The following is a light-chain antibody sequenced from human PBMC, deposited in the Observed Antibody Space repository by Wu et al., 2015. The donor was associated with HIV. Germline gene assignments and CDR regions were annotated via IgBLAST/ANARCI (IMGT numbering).Light chain of an antibody. J-gene: IGKJ2*01. V-gene: IGKV3-11*01. Sequence: EIVLTQSPDTLSLSPGERATLSCRASQSVSSYLAWYQQKPGQAPRLLIYDASNRATGIPARFSGSGSGTDFTLTISRLEPEDFAVYYCQQYGSPPHTFGQGTKLEIK. CDR1: QSVSSY. CDR3: QQYGSPPHT. CDR2: DAS.